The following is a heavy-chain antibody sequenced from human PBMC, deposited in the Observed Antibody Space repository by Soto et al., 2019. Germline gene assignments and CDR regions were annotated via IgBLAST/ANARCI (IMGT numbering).Heavy chain of an antibody. CDR1: GFTFSSYA. D-gene: IGHD1-26*01. CDR2: ISGSGGST. V-gene: IGHV3-23*01. J-gene: IGHJ4*02. Sequence: EVQLLESGGGLVQPGGSLRLSCAASGFTFSSYAMSWVRQAPGKGLEWVSAISGSGGSTYYADSVKGRFTISRDNSKNTLYLQMNSLRAEDTAVYYCARLGGFSGSYRIDYWGQGTLVTVSS. CDR3: ARLGGFSGSYRIDY.